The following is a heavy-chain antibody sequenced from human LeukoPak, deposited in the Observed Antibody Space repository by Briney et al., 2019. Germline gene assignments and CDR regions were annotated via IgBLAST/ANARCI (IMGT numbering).Heavy chain of an antibody. CDR3: ARDVVXAAIXXYFD. CDR1: GFTFSTYT. J-gene: IGHJ4*01. CDR2: ISNSATFI. D-gene: IGHD2-2*02. V-gene: IGHV3-21*01. Sequence: GGSLRLSCAASGFTFSTYTMNWVRQAPGKGLEWVSSISNSATFIDYADSVKGRFTISRDNAKNSVYLQMSSLRAEDTAVYYCARDVVXAAIXXYFD.